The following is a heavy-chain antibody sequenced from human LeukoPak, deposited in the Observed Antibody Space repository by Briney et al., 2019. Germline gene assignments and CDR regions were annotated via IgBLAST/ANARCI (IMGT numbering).Heavy chain of an antibody. V-gene: IGHV1-18*01. J-gene: IGHJ5*02. CDR3: ARRGLTNEDTYCNSTGCYIASGDWFDP. D-gene: IGHD2-2*02. CDR2: INPYNGNT. CDR1: GYTFTSYG. Sequence: ASVKVSCKASGYTFTSYGISWVRQAPGQGLAWMGWINPYNGNTNYAQSLQGRVTMTTDTSTSTAYMELRSLRSDDTAVYYCARRGLTNEDTYCNSTGCYIASGDWFDPWGQGTLVTVSS.